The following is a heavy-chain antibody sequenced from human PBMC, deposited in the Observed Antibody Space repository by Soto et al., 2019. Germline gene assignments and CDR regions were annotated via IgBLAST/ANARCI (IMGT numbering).Heavy chain of an antibody. V-gene: IGHV1-3*01. Sequence: ASVKVSCKASGYTFTSYAMHWVRQAPGQRLEWMGRINAGNGNTKYSQKFQGRVTITRDTSASTAYMELSSLRSEDTAVYYCARDRAAAGSQDYWGQGTLVTVSS. D-gene: IGHD6-13*01. J-gene: IGHJ4*02. CDR3: ARDRAAAGSQDY. CDR1: GYTFTSYA. CDR2: INAGNGNT.